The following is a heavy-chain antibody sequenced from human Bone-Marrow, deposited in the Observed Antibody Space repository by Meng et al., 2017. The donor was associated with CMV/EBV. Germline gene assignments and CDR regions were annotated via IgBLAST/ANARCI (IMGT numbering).Heavy chain of an antibody. CDR3: ARGYYGSGSESVDPDYFDY. Sequence: FSHFAIRWVVQAPGQGLEWMGGIIPIYGTANYAQKFQGRVTITTDESTSTAYMELSSLRSEDTAVYYCARGYYGSGSESVDPDYFDYWGQGTLVTVSS. D-gene: IGHD3-10*01. V-gene: IGHV1-69*05. CDR2: IIPIYGTA. J-gene: IGHJ4*02. CDR1: FSHFA.